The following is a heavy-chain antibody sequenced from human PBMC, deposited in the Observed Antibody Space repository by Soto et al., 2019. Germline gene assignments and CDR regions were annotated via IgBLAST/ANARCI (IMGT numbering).Heavy chain of an antibody. CDR2: IYYSVST. J-gene: IGHJ4*02. CDR3: ARRRYYDSSGYYYYFDY. CDR1: GGSISSNNFY. D-gene: IGHD3-22*01. V-gene: IGHV4-39*01. Sequence: PSETLSLTCTVSGGSISSNNFYWGWIRQPPGKGLEWIGSIYYSVSTYYNPSLKSRVTISVDTSRNQFSLKLRSVTAADTAVYYCARRRYYDSSGYYYYFDYWGQGTLVT.